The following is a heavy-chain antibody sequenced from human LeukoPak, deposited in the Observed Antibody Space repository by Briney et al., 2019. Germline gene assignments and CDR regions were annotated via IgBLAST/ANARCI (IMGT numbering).Heavy chain of an antibody. D-gene: IGHD3-10*01. CDR2: ISGSGGST. CDR3: ARHYYGSGSYYYAFDI. V-gene: IGHV3-23*01. CDR1: GFTFSSYA. J-gene: IGHJ3*02. Sequence: GGALRLSCAASGFTFSSYAMSWVRQAPGKGLEWVSPISGSGGSTYYADSVKGRFTISRDNSKNTLYLQMNSLRAEDTAVYYCARHYYGSGSYYYAFDIWGQGTMVTVSS.